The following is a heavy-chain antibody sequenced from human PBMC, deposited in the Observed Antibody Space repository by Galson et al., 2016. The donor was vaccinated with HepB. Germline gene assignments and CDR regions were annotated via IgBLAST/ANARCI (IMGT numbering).Heavy chain of an antibody. CDR3: ARGGRSRYYFDS. CDR1: GYTFSSNA. J-gene: IGHJ4*02. CDR2: IVPIFGTA. V-gene: IGHV1-69*13. D-gene: IGHD1-26*01. Sequence: SVKVSCKASGYTFSSNAVHWVRQAPGQRLEWMGGIVPIFGTAIYAQKFQGRVTIIVDDSTSTAYMDLSSLRFEDTAVYYCARGGRSRYYFDSWGQGTLVTVSS.